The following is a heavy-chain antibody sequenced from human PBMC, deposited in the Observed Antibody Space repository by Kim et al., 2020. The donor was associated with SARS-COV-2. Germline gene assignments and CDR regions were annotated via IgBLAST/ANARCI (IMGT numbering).Heavy chain of an antibody. D-gene: IGHD3-16*01. V-gene: IGHV1-69*01. CDR3: ARVRGEMAQAPPYFDL. J-gene: IGHJ2*01. Sequence: KFQGRVTITADESTSTAYMELSSLGSEDTAVYYCARVRGEMAQAPPYFDLWGRGTLVTVSS.